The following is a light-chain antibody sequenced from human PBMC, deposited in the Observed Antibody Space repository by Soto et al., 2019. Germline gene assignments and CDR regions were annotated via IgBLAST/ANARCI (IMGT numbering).Light chain of an antibody. V-gene: IGKV1-5*01. CDR1: QSISSS. Sequence: DIQMTQSPCTLSASIGDRVTITCRASQSISSSLAWYQQKPGKAPKVMIYDASSLESGVPSRFSGSGSGTEFTLTISSLQPDDFATYYCQQYNNMYTFGQGTKLEIK. J-gene: IGKJ2*01. CDR3: QQYNNMYT. CDR2: DAS.